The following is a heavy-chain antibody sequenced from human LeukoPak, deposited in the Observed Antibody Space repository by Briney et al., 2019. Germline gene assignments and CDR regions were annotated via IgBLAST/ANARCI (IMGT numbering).Heavy chain of an antibody. V-gene: IGHV7-4-1*02. CDR2: INTNTGNP. CDR3: ARGAQYYYDSSGYYSLPS. D-gene: IGHD3-22*01. Sequence: GASVKVSCKASGYTFTSYAMNWVRQAPGQGLEWMGWINTNTGNPTYAQGFTGQFVFSLDTSVSTAYLQISSLKAEDTAVYYCARGAQYYYDSSGYYSLPSWGQGTLVTVSS. CDR1: GYTFTSYA. J-gene: IGHJ5*02.